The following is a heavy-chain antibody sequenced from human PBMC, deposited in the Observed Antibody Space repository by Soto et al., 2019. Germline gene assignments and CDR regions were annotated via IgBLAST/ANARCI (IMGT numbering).Heavy chain of an antibody. CDR1: GGSISSYY. Sequence: SETLSLTCTVSGGSISSYYWSWIRQPPGKGLEWIGYIYYSGSTNYNPSLKSRVTISVDTSKNQFSLKLSSVTAADTAVYYCARVGNGYYGMDVWGQGTTVTVSS. V-gene: IGHV4-59*01. CDR2: IYYSGST. J-gene: IGHJ6*02. D-gene: IGHD1-26*01. CDR3: ARVGNGYYGMDV.